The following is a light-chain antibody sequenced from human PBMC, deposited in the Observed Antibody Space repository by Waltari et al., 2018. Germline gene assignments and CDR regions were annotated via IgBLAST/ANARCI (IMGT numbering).Light chain of an antibody. CDR3: QSYDTRLGAWV. V-gene: IGLV1-40*01. CDR2: GNT. J-gene: IGLJ3*02. CDR1: SSNIGAGYD. Sequence: QSVLTQPPSVSGAPGQRVTISCTGSSSNIGAGYDVHWYQHLPGTAPKLLIYGNTNRPSGVPDQFSGSKSGTSASLVITGLQAEDEANDYCQSYDTRLGAWVFGGGTKLTVL.